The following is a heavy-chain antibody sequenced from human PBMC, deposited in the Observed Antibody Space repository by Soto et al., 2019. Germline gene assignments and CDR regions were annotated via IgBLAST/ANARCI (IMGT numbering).Heavy chain of an antibody. CDR3: ARIRAPSYSSGWYYFDY. J-gene: IGHJ4*02. CDR2: IDWDDDK. CDR1: GFSLSTSGMC. Sequence: SGPTLVNPTQTLTLTCTFSGFSLSTSGMCVSWIRQPPGKALEWLALIDWDDDKYYSTSLKTRLTISKDTSKNQVVLTMTNMDPVDTATYYCARIRAPSYSSGWYYFDYWGQGTLVTVSS. D-gene: IGHD6-19*01. V-gene: IGHV2-70*01.